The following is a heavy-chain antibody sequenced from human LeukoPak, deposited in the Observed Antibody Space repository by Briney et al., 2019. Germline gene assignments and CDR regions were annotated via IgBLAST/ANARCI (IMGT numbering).Heavy chain of an antibody. J-gene: IGHJ4*02. CDR2: IYYSGST. D-gene: IGHD6-19*01. CDR1: GGSISSSSYY. Sequence: SETLSLTCTVSGGSISSSSYYWGWIRQPPGKGLEWIGSIYYSGSTYYNPSLKSRVTISVDTSKNQFSLKLSSVTAADTAVYYCARVRIAVAGTVYFDYWGQGTLVTVSS. V-gene: IGHV4-39*07. CDR3: ARVRIAVAGTVYFDY.